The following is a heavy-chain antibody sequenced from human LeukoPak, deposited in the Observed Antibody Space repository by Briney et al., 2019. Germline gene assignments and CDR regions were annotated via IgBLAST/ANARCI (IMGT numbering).Heavy chain of an antibody. V-gene: IGHV1-3*04. Sequence: ASVKVSCKPSGYTLTSYAMHWVRQAPGQRLEWMGWINTGNGNTKYSEGFQARVTITRDTSARTVYMELSGLRSEDTAVYYCARGYSSGWWIDYWGQGTLFTVSS. D-gene: IGHD6-19*01. CDR2: INTGNGNT. CDR1: GYTLTSYA. CDR3: ARGYSSGWWIDY. J-gene: IGHJ4*02.